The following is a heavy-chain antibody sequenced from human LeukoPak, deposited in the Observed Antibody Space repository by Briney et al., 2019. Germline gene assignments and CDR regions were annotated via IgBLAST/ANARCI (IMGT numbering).Heavy chain of an antibody. CDR1: GFSFSSYW. Sequence: PGGSLRLSCAASGFSFSSYWMHWVRQAPGKGLVWVSRINSSGRSTSYAGSVKGGFTISRDSAKNTLYLEMNNLRAEDTAVYYCTRDVWGDRDNYFDCWGQGTLVTVSS. CDR3: TRDVWGDRDNYFDC. D-gene: IGHD2-8*01. V-gene: IGHV3-74*01. J-gene: IGHJ4*02. CDR2: INSSGRST.